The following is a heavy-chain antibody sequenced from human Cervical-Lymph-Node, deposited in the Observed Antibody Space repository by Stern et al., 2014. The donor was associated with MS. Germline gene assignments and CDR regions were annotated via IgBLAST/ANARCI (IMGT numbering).Heavy chain of an antibody. CDR2: IHPNSGGT. CDR1: GYTFTGYY. Sequence: VQLVESGAEVKKPGASVKVSCKASGYTFTGYYMHWVRQAPGQGLEWMGWIHPNSGGTNYAQKFQGWVTMTRDTSISTAYMELSRLRSDDTAVYYCARDNRIAVAGTYYYYGMDVWGQGTTVTVSS. CDR3: ARDNRIAVAGTYYYYGMDV. J-gene: IGHJ6*02. V-gene: IGHV1-2*04. D-gene: IGHD6-19*01.